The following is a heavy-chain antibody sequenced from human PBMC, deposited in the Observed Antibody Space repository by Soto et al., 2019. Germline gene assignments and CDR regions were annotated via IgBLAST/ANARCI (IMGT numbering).Heavy chain of an antibody. CDR3: ARDEDSSGFYRGGVGYLQH. J-gene: IGHJ1*01. Sequence: QVQLVESGGGVVQPGRSLRLSCAASGFTFSSYAMHWVRQAPGKGLEWVAVISHDGSNKYYADSVKGRFTISRDNSKNTLYLQRNSLRAEDTAVYYCARDEDSSGFYRGGVGYLQHWGQGTLVTVSS. V-gene: IGHV3-30-3*01. CDR2: ISHDGSNK. CDR1: GFTFSSYA. D-gene: IGHD6-19*01.